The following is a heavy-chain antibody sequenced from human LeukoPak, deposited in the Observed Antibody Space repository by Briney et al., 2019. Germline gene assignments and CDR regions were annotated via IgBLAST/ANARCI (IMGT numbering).Heavy chain of an antibody. Sequence: PSQTLSLTCTVSGGSISSGSYYWSWIRQPAGKGLEWIGRIYTSGSTNYNPSLKSRVTISVDTSKNQFSLKLSSVTAADTAVYYCARDYDYGVYYYMDVWGKGTTVTISS. CDR1: GGSISSGSYY. D-gene: IGHD4-17*01. CDR3: ARDYDYGVYYYMDV. V-gene: IGHV4-61*02. J-gene: IGHJ6*03. CDR2: IYTSGST.